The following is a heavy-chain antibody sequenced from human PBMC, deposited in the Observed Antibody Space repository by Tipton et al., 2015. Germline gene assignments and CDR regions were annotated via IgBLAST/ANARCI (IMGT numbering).Heavy chain of an antibody. CDR1: GGTFSTYS. CDR2: IIPILNIT. CDR3: ARDSSSAGNWFDP. Sequence: QSGPEVKKPGSSVKVSCKASGGTFSTYSVTWIRQAPGQGLEWMGGIIPILNITNYAQKFLGRVTLTADESTGTAYLELVSLASEDTAVYYCARDSSSAGNWFDPWGQGTLVTVSS. V-gene: IGHV1-69*01. J-gene: IGHJ5*02.